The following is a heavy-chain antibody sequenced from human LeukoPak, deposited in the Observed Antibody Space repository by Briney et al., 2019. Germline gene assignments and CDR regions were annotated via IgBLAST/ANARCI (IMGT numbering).Heavy chain of an antibody. CDR2: IYPGDSDT. D-gene: IGHD6-13*01. CDR1: GSTLTKLS. J-gene: IGHJ4*02. CDR3: ASSWDHRTPFDY. V-gene: IGHV5-51*01. Sequence: KVSCKVFGSTLTKLSMHWVRQAPGKGLEWMGIIYPGDSDTRYSPSFQGQVTISADKSISTAYLQWSSLKASDTAMYYCASSWDHRTPFDYWGQGTLVTVSS.